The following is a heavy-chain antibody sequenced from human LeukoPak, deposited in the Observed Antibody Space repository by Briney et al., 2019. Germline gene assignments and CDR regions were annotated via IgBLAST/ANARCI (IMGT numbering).Heavy chain of an antibody. V-gene: IGHV3-23*01. CDR2: ISVSGGTT. Sequence: GGSLRLSCEASGFTFSTYAMSWVRQAPGKGLEWVSGISVSGGTTYYADSVKGRFTISRDNSKNTLFLQMNSLRAEDTAVYYCAKDRAQQLVLDFWGQGTLVTVSS. J-gene: IGHJ4*02. CDR3: AKDRAQQLVLDF. D-gene: IGHD6-13*01. CDR1: GFTFSTYA.